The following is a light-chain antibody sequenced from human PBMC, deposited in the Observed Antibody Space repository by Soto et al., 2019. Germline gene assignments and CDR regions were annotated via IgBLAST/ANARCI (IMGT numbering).Light chain of an antibody. CDR3: GSWDSSLSAYV. Sequence: QSLLTQPPSVSAAPGQKVTISCAGSSSNIGGNSVSWYQQLPGTAPKLLIYDDNKRPSGIPDRSSGSKSGTSATLGITGFQTGDEADYYCGSWDSSLSAYVFGTGTKATVL. CDR2: DDN. V-gene: IGLV1-51*01. CDR1: SSNIGGNS. J-gene: IGLJ1*01.